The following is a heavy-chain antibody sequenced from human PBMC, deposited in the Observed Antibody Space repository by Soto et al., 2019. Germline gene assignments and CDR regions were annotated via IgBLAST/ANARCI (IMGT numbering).Heavy chain of an antibody. J-gene: IGHJ6*02. V-gene: IGHV4-34*01. CDR3: ARGSPIVTTTGFYYYYYGMDV. CDR1: GGSFSGYY. CDR2: INHSGST. Sequence: SETLSLTCAVYGGSFSGYYWSWIRQPPGKGLEWIGEINHSGSTNYNPSLKSRVTISVDTSKNQFSLKLSSVTTADTAVYYCARGSPIVTTTGFYYYYYGMDVWGQGTTVTVSS. D-gene: IGHD4-17*01.